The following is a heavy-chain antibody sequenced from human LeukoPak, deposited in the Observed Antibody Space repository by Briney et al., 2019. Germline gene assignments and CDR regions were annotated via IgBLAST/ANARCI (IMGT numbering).Heavy chain of an antibody. Sequence: PSETLSLTCAVYGGSFSGYYWSWIRQPPGKGLEWIGYIYHSGSTYYNPSLKSRVTISVDRSKNQFSLKLSSVTAADTAVYYCARGRAVTTAHNKYWYFDLWGRGTLVTVSS. CDR1: GGSFSGYY. D-gene: IGHD4-17*01. CDR2: IYHSGST. CDR3: ARGRAVTTAHNKYWYFDL. J-gene: IGHJ2*01. V-gene: IGHV4-34*01.